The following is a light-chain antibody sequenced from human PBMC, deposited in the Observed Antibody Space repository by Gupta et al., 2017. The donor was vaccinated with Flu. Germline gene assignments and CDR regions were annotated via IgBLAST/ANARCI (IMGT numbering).Light chain of an antibody. CDR3: QVWDSTSDAVV. J-gene: IGLJ2*01. Sequence: SHLLTDPLAVSVGPGQTAGIACGGDNIGGKSVHWYQQRPGQAPVLVVYDDRDRPSGIPERFSGSNSGNTATLMINRVEVGDEADYYCQVWDSTSDAVVFGGGTKLTVL. V-gene: IGLV3-21*02. CDR2: DDR. CDR1: NIGGKS.